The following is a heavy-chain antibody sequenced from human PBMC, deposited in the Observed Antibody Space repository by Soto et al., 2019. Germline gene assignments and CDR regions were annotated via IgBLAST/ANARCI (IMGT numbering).Heavy chain of an antibody. CDR2: INHSGSV. CDR3: AKGPQAGYYDSGTFYSSVP. V-gene: IGHV4-34*01. D-gene: IGHD3-10*01. Sequence: ETPALVGAAYGGCLHGYYCTWIRQPPGKGLEWIGEINHSGSVNFNPNFKSRVSISLVTSKNQMSLQLSSVSAADTAVYYCAKGPQAGYYDSGTFYSSVPWGQGTLVTVSS. J-gene: IGHJ5*02. CDR1: GGCLHGYY.